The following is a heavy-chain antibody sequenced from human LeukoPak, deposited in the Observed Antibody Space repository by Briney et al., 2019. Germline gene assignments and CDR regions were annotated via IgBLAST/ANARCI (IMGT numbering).Heavy chain of an antibody. CDR1: GFTLSTYG. J-gene: IGHJ5*02. D-gene: IGHD3-16*01. CDR2: IWYDGSNK. CDR3: AREITFLGPFDP. Sequence: GGSLRLSCAASGFTLSTYGMHWVRQAPGKGLEWVAVIWYDGSNKYYADSVKGRFTISRDNSKNTLYLQMNSLRAEDTAVYYCAREITFLGPFDPWGQGTLVTVSS. V-gene: IGHV3-33*01.